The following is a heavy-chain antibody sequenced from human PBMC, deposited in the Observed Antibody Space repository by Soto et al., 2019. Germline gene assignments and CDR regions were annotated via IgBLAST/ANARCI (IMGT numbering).Heavy chain of an antibody. Sequence: ASVKVSCKASGGTFSSYAISWVRQAPGQGLEWMGGIIPILGIANYAQKFQGRVTITADKSTSTAYMELSSLRSEDTAVYYCARDLVRSVDYDFWSGPFDYWGQGTLVTVSS. CDR3: ARDLVRSVDYDFWSGPFDY. D-gene: IGHD3-3*01. CDR1: GGTFSSYA. CDR2: IIPILGIA. J-gene: IGHJ4*02. V-gene: IGHV1-69*10.